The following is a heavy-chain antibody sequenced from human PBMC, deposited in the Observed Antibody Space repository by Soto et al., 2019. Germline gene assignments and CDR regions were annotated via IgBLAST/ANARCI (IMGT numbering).Heavy chain of an antibody. CDR2: IGDSGAST. Sequence: EVLLLESGGGLVQLGGSLRLSCEASGFSFSSFAMNWVRQAPGKGLEWVSAIGDSGASTYYADSVKGRFTISRDNSRNTLYLQLNSLRAEDTAVYYCAKGVELDVWGNGTTVTVSS. CDR1: GFSFSSFA. J-gene: IGHJ6*04. D-gene: IGHD1-26*01. V-gene: IGHV3-23*01. CDR3: AKGVELDV.